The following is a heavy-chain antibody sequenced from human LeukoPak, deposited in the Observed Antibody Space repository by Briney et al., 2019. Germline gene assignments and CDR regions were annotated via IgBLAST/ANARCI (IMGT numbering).Heavy chain of an antibody. D-gene: IGHD2-2*02. CDR3: ARDLPGYRSSTSCYTSNYFDY. J-gene: IGHJ4*02. CDR2: ISYDGSNK. CDR1: GFTFSSYA. V-gene: IGHV3-30-3*01. Sequence: GGSLRLSCAASGFTFSSYAMHWVRQAPGKGLEWVAVISYDGSNKYYADSVKGRFTISRDNSKNTLYLQMNSLRAEDTAVYYCARDLPGYRSSTSCYTSNYFDYWGQGTLVTVSS.